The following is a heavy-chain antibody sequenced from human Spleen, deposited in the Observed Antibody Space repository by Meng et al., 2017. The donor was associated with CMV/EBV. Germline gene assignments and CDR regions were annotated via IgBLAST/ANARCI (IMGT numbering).Heavy chain of an antibody. CDR2: ISSSGSTI. CDR1: GFTFSSYE. V-gene: IGHV3-48*03. D-gene: IGHD4-11*01. CDR3: AKGGYSDYGYTYYGLDV. Sequence: GGSLRLSCAASGFTFSSYEMNWVRQAPGKGLEWVSYISSSGSTIYYADSVKGRFTISRDNAKNSLYLQMNSLRAEDTAVYYCAKGGYSDYGYTYYGLDVWGQGTTVTVSS. J-gene: IGHJ6*02.